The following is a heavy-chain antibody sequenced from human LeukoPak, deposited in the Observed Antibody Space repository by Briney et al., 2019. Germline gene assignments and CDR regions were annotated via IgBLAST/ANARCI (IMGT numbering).Heavy chain of an antibody. CDR1: GFTFSSYA. CDR3: AKDRSGRYSSSWYYDY. CDR2: ISGSGGST. D-gene: IGHD6-13*01. Sequence: GASLRLSCAASGFTFSSYAMSRVRQAPGKGLEWVSAISGSGGSTYYADSVKGRFTISRDNSKNTLYLQMNSLRAEDTAVYYCAKDRSGRYSSSWYYDYWGQGTLVTVSS. J-gene: IGHJ4*02. V-gene: IGHV3-23*01.